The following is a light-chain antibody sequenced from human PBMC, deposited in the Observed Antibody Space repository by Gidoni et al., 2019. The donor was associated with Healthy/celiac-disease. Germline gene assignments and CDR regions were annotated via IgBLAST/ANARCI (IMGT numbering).Light chain of an antibody. CDR3: QQSYSTPYT. J-gene: IGKJ2*01. CDR1: QSSSSY. CDR2: AAS. Sequence: DIQMTQSPSSLSASVGDRVTITCRASQSSSSYLNWYQQKPGKAPKLLIYAASSLQSGVPSRFSGSGSGTDFTLTISSLQPEDFATYYCQQSYSTPYTFXQGTKLEIK. V-gene: IGKV1-39*01.